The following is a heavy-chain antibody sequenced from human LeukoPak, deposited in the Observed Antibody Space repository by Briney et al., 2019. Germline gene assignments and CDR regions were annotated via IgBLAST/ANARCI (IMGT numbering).Heavy chain of an antibody. CDR3: ARIRVYYDSSGYYSNWFDP. CDR2: INWDDDK. D-gene: IGHD3-22*01. CDR1: GFSLSTSGMC. Sequence: ESGPALVKPTQTLTLTCTFSGFSLSTSGMCVSWIRQPPGKALEWLARINWDDDKYYCTSLKTRLTISKDTSKNQVVLTMTNMDPVDTATYYCARIRVYYDSSGYYSNWFDPWGQGTLVTVSS. J-gene: IGHJ5*02. V-gene: IGHV2-70*11.